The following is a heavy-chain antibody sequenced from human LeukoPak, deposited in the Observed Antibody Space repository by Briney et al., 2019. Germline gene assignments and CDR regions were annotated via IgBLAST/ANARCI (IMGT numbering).Heavy chain of an antibody. Sequence: GASVKVSCKASGYTFTGYYMHWVRQAPGQGLEWMGRINPNSGGTNYAQKFQGRVTVTRDTSISTAYMELSRLRSDDTAVYYCARARYYYDSSGYPLLDYWGQGTLVTVSS. CDR3: ARARYYYDSSGYPLLDY. V-gene: IGHV1-2*06. D-gene: IGHD3-22*01. CDR1: GYTFTGYY. CDR2: INPNSGGT. J-gene: IGHJ4*02.